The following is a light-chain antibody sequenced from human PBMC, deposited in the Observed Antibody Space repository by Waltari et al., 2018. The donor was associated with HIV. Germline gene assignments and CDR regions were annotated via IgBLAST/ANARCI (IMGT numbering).Light chain of an antibody. CDR1: RTLLYSSANRDC. V-gene: IGKV4-1*01. Sequence: DIVMTQSPNSLDVSLGETATINCRSSRTLLYSSANRDCLAWYQQKPGQSPKVLIYWASTRASGVPDRFSGSGSGTNFSLTISALQSDDVALYYCQQYYTPGPTFGGGTKVEIK. CDR3: QQYYTPGPT. CDR2: WAS. J-gene: IGKJ4*01.